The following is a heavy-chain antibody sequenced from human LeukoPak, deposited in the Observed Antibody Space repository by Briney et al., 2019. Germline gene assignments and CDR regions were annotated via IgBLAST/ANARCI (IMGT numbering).Heavy chain of an antibody. Sequence: SGGSLRLSCAASGFTFSSYWMSWVRQAPGEGRGWVAYIKQDGSEKYYADSVKGRFTISRDNAKNSLYLQMNSLRAEDTAVYYCARVAVVVVAATGYYGMDVWGQGTTVTVSS. CDR2: IKQDGSEK. J-gene: IGHJ6*02. D-gene: IGHD2-15*01. V-gene: IGHV3-7*01. CDR1: GFTFSSYW. CDR3: ARVAVVVVAATGYYGMDV.